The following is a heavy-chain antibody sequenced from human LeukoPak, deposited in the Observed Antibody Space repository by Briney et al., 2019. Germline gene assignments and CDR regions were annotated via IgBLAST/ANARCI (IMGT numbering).Heavy chain of an antibody. CDR2: ISSSSSYI. Sequence: GGSLRLSCAASGFTFSSYSMNWVRQAPGKGLEWVSFISSSSSYIYHADSVKGRFTISRDNSKNTLYLQMNILRAEDTAVYYCAKEREGRYYDSSGYYFAEYFQHWGQGTLVTVSS. V-gene: IGHV3-21*01. J-gene: IGHJ1*01. D-gene: IGHD3-22*01. CDR1: GFTFSSYS. CDR3: AKEREGRYYDSSGYYFAEYFQH.